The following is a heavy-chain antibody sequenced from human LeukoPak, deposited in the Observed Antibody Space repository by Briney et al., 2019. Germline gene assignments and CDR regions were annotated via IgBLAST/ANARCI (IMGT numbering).Heavy chain of an antibody. V-gene: IGHV4-39*07. J-gene: IGHJ4*02. D-gene: IGHD6-13*01. CDR2: INHSGST. CDR1: GGSISSSSYY. Sequence: PSETLSLTCTVSGGSISSSSYYWGWIRQPPGKGLEWIGEINHSGSTNYNPSLKSRVTISVDTSKNQFSLKLSSVTAADTAVYYCAAIAADHRNDYWGQGTLVTVSS. CDR3: AAIAADHRNDY.